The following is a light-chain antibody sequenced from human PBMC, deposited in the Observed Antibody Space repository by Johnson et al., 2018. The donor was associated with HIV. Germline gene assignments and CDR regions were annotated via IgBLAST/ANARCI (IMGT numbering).Light chain of an antibody. V-gene: IGLV1-51*01. CDR1: NSNIGNNY. CDR3: GTWDSSLRTGF. CDR2: HNN. Sequence: QSVLTQPPSVSAAPGQTVTISCSGSNSNIGNNYVSWYQQVPGTAPKLLIYHNNKRPAGLPARFSGSQSRPSAPLGITRLHTEDEADYYCGTWDSSLRTGFFGTGTKVTVL. J-gene: IGLJ1*01.